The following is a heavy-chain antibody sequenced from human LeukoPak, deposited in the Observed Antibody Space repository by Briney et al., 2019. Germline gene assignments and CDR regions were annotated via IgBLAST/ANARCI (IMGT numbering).Heavy chain of an antibody. V-gene: IGHV4-34*01. J-gene: IGHJ5*02. CDR2: INHSGGT. CDR1: GGSFIDYS. Sequence: PSGTLSLTCAVSGGSFIDYSWSWIRQPPGKGLEWIGKINHSGGTHYSPSLKSRVTISVDTSKNQFSLRLSSVTAADTAVYYCARGGMAAGVSDNWFDPWGQGTLVTVSS. CDR3: ARGGMAAGVSDNWFDP. D-gene: IGHD6-13*01.